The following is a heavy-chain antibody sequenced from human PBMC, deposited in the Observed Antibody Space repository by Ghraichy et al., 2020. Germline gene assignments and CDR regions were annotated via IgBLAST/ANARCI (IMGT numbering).Heavy chain of an antibody. CDR3: TTDDPRTGTNTFDY. Sequence: GGSLRLSCAASGFTFSNAWMSWVRQAPGKGLEWVGRIKSKTDGGTTDYAAPVKGRFTISRDDSKNTLYLQMNSLKTEDTAVYYCTTDDPRTGTNTFDYWGQGTLVTVSS. D-gene: IGHD1-7*01. V-gene: IGHV3-15*01. CDR1: GFTFSNAW. CDR2: IKSKTDGGTT. J-gene: IGHJ4*02.